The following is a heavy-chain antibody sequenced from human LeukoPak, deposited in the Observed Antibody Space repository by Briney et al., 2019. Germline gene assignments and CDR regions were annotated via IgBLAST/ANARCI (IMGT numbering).Heavy chain of an antibody. CDR3: AREDNWNRYYYYMDV. J-gene: IGHJ6*03. CDR2: INHSGST. Sequence: SETLSLTCTVSGGSISSYYWSWIRQPPGKGLEWIGEINHSGSTNYNPSLKSRVTISVDTSKNQFSLKLSSVTAADTAVYYCAREDNWNRYYYYMDVWGKGTTVTVSS. CDR1: GGSISSYY. V-gene: IGHV4-34*01. D-gene: IGHD1-20*01.